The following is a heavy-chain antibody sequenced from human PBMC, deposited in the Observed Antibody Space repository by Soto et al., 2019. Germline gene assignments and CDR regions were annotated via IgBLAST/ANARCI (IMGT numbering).Heavy chain of an antibody. CDR1: GFTFSSYG. J-gene: IGHJ4*02. D-gene: IGHD1-1*01. V-gene: IGHV3-33*03. CDR2: IWYDGSNK. Sequence: SLRLSCAASGFTFSSYGMHWVRQAPGTGLEWVAVIWYDGSNKYYADSVKGRFTISRDNAKNTVSLQMNNLRAEDTAVYYCAGASGWKFDYWGLGVLVTSPQ. CDR3: AGASGWKFDY.